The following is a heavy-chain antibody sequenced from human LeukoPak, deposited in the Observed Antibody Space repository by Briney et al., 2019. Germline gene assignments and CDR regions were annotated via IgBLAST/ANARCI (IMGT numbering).Heavy chain of an antibody. CDR3: ASLGCGGRCNTIDY. Sequence: GGSLRLSCAASGFTFSSYSMNWVRQAPGKGLEWVSSISSSSSYIYYADSVKGRFTISRDNAKNSLYLQMNSLRAEDTAVYYCASLGCGGRCNTIDYWGQGTLVPVSS. CDR1: GFTFSSYS. V-gene: IGHV3-21*01. J-gene: IGHJ4*02. CDR2: ISSSSSYI. D-gene: IGHD2-15*01.